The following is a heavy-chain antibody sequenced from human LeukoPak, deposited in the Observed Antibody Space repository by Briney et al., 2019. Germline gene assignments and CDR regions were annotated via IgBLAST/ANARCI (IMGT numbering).Heavy chain of an antibody. CDR1: GASVTATNYY. CDR2: VSYNDIT. Sequence: SETLSLTCTVSGASVTATNYYWAWIRQPPGKGLEWLGTVSYNDITYYNPSLLGRVAVSRGTSKTRFSLDLTSVTTEDTAVYFCARNLRGLPSDSWGRGIPVTVTS. CDR3: ARNLRGLPSDS. V-gene: IGHV4-39*01. D-gene: IGHD4-17*01. J-gene: IGHJ5*01.